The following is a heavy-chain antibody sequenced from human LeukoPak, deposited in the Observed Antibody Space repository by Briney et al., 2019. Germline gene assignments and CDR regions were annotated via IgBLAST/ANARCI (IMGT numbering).Heavy chain of an antibody. CDR1: GGTFSSYA. J-gene: IGHJ4*02. Sequence: SVKVSCTASGGTFSSYAISWVRQAPGQGLEWMGGIIPIFGTANYAQKFQGRVTITADESTSTAYMELSSLRSEDTAVYYCAGEKYDSSGYTTYYFDYWGQGTLVTVSS. CDR3: AGEKYDSSGYTTYYFDY. D-gene: IGHD3-22*01. V-gene: IGHV1-69*13. CDR2: IIPIFGTA.